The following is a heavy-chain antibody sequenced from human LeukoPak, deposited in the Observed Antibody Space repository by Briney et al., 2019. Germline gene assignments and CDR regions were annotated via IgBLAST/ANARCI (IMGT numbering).Heavy chain of an antibody. V-gene: IGHV3-7*01. J-gene: IGHJ3*02. CDR1: GFTFSSYA. D-gene: IGHD6-19*01. Sequence: GGSLRLSCAASGFTFSSYAMHWVRQAPDKGLEWVANIKQDGSEKYYVDSVKGRFTISRDNAKNSLYLQMNSLRAEDTAVYYCARDRGIAVAGISYDAFDIWGQGTMVTVSS. CDR2: IKQDGSEK. CDR3: ARDRGIAVAGISYDAFDI.